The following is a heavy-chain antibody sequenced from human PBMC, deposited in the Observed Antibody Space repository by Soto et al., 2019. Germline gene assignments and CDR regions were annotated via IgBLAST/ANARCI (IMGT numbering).Heavy chain of an antibody. J-gene: IGHJ4*02. Sequence: SLRLSCAASGFTFSSYAMSWVRQAPGKGLEWVSAISGSGGSTYYADSVKGRFTISRDNSKNTLYLQMNSLRAEDTAVYYCAKKKGRYCSGGSCYYFDYWGQGTLVTVSS. D-gene: IGHD2-15*01. CDR1: GFTFSSYA. V-gene: IGHV3-23*01. CDR2: ISGSGGST. CDR3: AKKKGRYCSGGSCYYFDY.